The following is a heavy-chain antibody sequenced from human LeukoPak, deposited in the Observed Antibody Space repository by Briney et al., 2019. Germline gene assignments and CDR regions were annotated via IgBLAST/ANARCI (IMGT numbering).Heavy chain of an antibody. CDR2: IYYTGST. CDR1: GVSISSSDSY. Sequence: SETLSLTCTVSGVSISSSDSYWGWIRQPPGMGLEWIGAIYYTGSTYYSPSLTSRVTILVDTSKNQFSLKLSSVTASDTAVYYCARNAPAAGPVYWGQGTLVTVSS. CDR3: ARNAPAAGPVY. V-gene: IGHV4-39*01. D-gene: IGHD6-13*01. J-gene: IGHJ4*02.